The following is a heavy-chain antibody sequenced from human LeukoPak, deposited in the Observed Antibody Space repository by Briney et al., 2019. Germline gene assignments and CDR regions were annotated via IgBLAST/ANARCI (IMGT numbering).Heavy chain of an antibody. CDR3: AREDDYFTFDY. J-gene: IGHJ4*02. CDR1: EFTFSNYA. V-gene: IGHV3-23*01. D-gene: IGHD2/OR15-2a*01. CDR2: STGTGYST. Sequence: GGSLRLSCAASEFTFSNYAMSWVRQAPGKGLEWVSGSTGTGYSTYYADSVKGRFTISRDNSKNTLYLQMNSLRAEDTAVYYCAREDDYFTFDYWGQGTLVTVSS.